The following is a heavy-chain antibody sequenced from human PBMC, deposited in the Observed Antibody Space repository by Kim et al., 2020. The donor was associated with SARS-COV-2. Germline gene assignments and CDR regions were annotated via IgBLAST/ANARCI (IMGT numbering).Heavy chain of an antibody. D-gene: IGHD1-26*01. V-gene: IGHV5-51*01. Sequence: SPSFQGQGTISADKSISTAYLQWSSLKASDTAMYYCARSSSYRPDNYFDYWGQGTLVTVSS. CDR3: ARSSSYRPDNYFDY. J-gene: IGHJ4*02.